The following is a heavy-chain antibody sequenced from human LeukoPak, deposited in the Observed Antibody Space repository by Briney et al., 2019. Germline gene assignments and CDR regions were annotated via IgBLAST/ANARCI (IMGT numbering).Heavy chain of an antibody. J-gene: IGHJ4*02. CDR3: ARERAQVAGHFDY. D-gene: IGHD6-19*01. CDR1: GGSISSYY. CDR2: IYYSGST. V-gene: IGHV4-59*01. Sequence: PSETLSLTCTVSGGSISSYYWSWIRQPPGKGLEWIGYIYYSGSTNYNPSLKSRVTISVDTSKNQFSLKLSSVTAADTAVYYCARERAQVAGHFDYWGQGTLVTVSS.